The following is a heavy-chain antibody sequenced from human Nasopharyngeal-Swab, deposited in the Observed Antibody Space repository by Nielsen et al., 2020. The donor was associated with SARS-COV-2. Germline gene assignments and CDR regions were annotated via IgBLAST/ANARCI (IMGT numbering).Heavy chain of an antibody. Sequence: SVKVSCKASGGTFSSYALSWVRQAPGQGLEWMGGIIPIFGTANYAQKFQGRVPITADESTSTAYMELSSLRSEDTAVYYCARDFGSGWLDYYYYYMDVWGKGTTVTVSS. D-gene: IGHD6-19*01. CDR1: GGTFSSYA. J-gene: IGHJ6*03. V-gene: IGHV1-69*13. CDR2: IIPIFGTA. CDR3: ARDFGSGWLDYYYYYMDV.